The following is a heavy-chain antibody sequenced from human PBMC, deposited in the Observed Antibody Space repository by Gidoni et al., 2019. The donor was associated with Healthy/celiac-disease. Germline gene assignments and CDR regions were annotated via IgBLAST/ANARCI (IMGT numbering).Heavy chain of an antibody. CDR2: IIPIFGTA. Sequence: QVQLVQSGAEVQKPGSSVKVSCKSSGRPFSSHAISWVRQAPGQGLEWMGGIIPIFGTANYAQKFQGRVTITADKSTSTAYMELSSLRSEDTAVYYCARARQLRGAVAGTSYYFDYWGQGTLVTVSS. CDR3: ARARQLRGAVAGTSYYFDY. J-gene: IGHJ4*02. D-gene: IGHD6-19*01. CDR1: GRPFSSHA. V-gene: IGHV1-69*06.